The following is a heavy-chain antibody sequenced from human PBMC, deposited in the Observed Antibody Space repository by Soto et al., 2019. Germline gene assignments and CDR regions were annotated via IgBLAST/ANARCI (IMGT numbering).Heavy chain of an antibody. J-gene: IGHJ3*02. CDR3: ASGSWRDDSSGYEAFDI. CDR2: IYYSGST. V-gene: IGHV4-39*01. D-gene: IGHD3-22*01. CDR1: GGSISSSSYY. Sequence: QLQLQESGPGLVKPSETLSLTCTVSGGSISSSSYYWGWIRQPPGKGLEWIGSIYYSGSTYYNPSLKSRVTISVDTSKNQFSLKLSSVTAADTAVYYCASGSWRDDSSGYEAFDIWGQGTMVTVSS.